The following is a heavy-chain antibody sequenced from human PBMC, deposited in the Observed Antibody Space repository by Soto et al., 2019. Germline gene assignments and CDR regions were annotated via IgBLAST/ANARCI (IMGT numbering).Heavy chain of an antibody. V-gene: IGHV1-18*01. D-gene: IGHD1-26*01. CDR3: ARTSSTANFEG. CDR1: GFNFFNYG. CDR2: IRAFSGRK. Sequence: QVQLVQSGAEVKKPGASVKVSCKTSGFNFFNYGYTWVRQAPGQGLEWVGCIRAFSGRKDYAPKFQGRVTLTADTSTSTAYMELGSLTSDDTAVYYFARTSSTANFEGWGQGTLVTVSS. J-gene: IGHJ4*02.